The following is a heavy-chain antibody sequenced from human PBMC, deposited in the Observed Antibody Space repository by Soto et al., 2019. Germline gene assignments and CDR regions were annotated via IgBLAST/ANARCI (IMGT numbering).Heavy chain of an antibody. J-gene: IGHJ4*02. D-gene: IGHD6-19*01. Sequence: PSETLSLTCTVSGGSISRYYWSWIRQTPGKGLEWIGYLYNTGSTVYNPSLESRVTISVDTSKNQFSLKLSSVTAADTAVYYCAREGAVAGRTFDSWGQGT. V-gene: IGHV4-4*08. CDR1: GGSISRYY. CDR3: AREGAVAGRTFDS. CDR2: LYNTGST.